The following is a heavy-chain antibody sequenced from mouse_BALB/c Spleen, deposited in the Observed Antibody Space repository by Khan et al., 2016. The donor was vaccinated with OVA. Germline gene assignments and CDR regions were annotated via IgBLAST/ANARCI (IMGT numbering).Heavy chain of an antibody. D-gene: IGHD2-1*01. CDR3: ARRRGNYEAYDMDY. V-gene: IGHV14-3*02. CDR1: GFNIKDTY. Sequence: VQLQQSGAELVKPGASVKLSCTASGFNIKDTYIHWVKQRPEQGLEWIGRIDPANGNTKYDPKFLGKATITADTSSNTAYLQLSSLPSEGSSVDYGARRRGNYEAYDMDYWGQGTSVTVSS. J-gene: IGHJ4*01. CDR2: IDPANGNT.